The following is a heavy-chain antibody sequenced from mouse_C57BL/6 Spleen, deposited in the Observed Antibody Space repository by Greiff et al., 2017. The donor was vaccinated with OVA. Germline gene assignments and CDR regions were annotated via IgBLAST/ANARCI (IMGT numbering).Heavy chain of an antibody. V-gene: IGHV1-18*01. Sequence: EVQLQQSGPELVKPGASVKIPCKASGYTFTDYNMDWVKQSPGQSLEWIGDINPNNGGTIYNQKFKGKATLTVDKSSSTAYMELRSLTSEDTAVDYCARRHYGSSHWYLDVWGKGTTVTVSS. CDR2: INPNNGGT. D-gene: IGHD1-1*01. J-gene: IGHJ1*03. CDR3: ARRHYGSSHWYLDV. CDR1: GYTFTDYN.